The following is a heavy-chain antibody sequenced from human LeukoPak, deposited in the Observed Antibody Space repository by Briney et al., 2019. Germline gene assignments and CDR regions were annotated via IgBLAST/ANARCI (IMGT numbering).Heavy chain of an antibody. V-gene: IGHV4-30-4*08. CDR2: IYYSGST. Sequence: SETLSLTCTVSGGSISTGDYYWSWIRQPPGKGLEWIGYIYYSGSTYYNPSLKSRVTISVDTSKNQFSLKLSSVPAADTAVYYCARQDRQLWLLPSTGYYYGMDVWGQGTTVTVSS. CDR3: ARQDRQLWLLPSTGYYYGMDV. J-gene: IGHJ6*02. CDR1: GGSISTGDYY. D-gene: IGHD5-18*01.